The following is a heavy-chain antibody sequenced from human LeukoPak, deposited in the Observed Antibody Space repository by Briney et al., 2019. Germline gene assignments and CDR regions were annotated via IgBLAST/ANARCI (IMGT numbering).Heavy chain of an antibody. D-gene: IGHD6-13*01. CDR2: ISGSGDST. J-gene: IGHJ4*02. CDR3: ARTAAGTFFDY. CDR1: GFILRTYA. Sequence: GGSLRLSCAASGFILRTYAMSWVRQAPGKGLEWVSTISGSGDSTYYADSVKGRFTISRDNSKNTLYLQMNSLRAEDTAVYYCARTAAGTFFDYWGQGTLVTVSS. V-gene: IGHV3-23*01.